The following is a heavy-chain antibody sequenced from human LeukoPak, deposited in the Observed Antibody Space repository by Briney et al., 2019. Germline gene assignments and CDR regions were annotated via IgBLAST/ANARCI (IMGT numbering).Heavy chain of an antibody. V-gene: IGHV1-3*01. J-gene: IGHJ5*02. CDR1: GYTFTSYA. D-gene: IGHD5-18*01. Sequence: GASVKVSCKASGYTFTSYAMHWVRQAPGQRLEWMGWINAGNGNTEYSQKFQGRVTITRDTSASTAYMKLSSLRSEDTAVYYCATSPWIQLWPRGWFDPWGQGTLVTVSS. CDR2: INAGNGNT. CDR3: ATSPWIQLWPRGWFDP.